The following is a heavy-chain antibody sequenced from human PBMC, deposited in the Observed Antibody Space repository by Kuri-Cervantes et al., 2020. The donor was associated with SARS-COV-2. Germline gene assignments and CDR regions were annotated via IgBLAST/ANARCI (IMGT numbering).Heavy chain of an antibody. D-gene: IGHD3-16*02. Sequence: GGSLRLSCAASGFTFSSYEMNWVHQAPGKGLEWVSYISSSGSTIYYADSVKGRFTISGDNAKNSLYLQMNSLRAEDTAVYYCARENMITFRGVTVSPHDAFDIWGQGTMVTVSS. CDR1: GFTFSSYE. CDR2: ISSSGSTI. J-gene: IGHJ3*02. CDR3: ARENMITFRGVTVSPHDAFDI. V-gene: IGHV3-48*03.